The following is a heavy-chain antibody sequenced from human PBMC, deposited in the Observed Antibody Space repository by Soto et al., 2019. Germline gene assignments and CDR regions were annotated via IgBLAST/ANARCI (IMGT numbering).Heavy chain of an antibody. V-gene: IGHV1-2*04. J-gene: IGHJ4*02. CDR3: ARTPYYDFWSGYSFDY. D-gene: IGHD3-3*01. CDR1: GYTFTAYY. Sequence: QVQLVQSGAAVKKPGASVKVSCKASGYTFTAYYLHWVRQAPGHGLEWHGWIDPNSGDTKYAQNFEGWVTMTSDTSINTAYLDLSRLKNDDPAVYYCARTPYYDFWSGYSFDYWGQGTLVSVPS. CDR2: IDPNSGDT.